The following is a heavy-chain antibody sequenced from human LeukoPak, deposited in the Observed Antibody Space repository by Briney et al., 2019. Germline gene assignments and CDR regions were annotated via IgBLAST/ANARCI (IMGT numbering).Heavy chain of an antibody. D-gene: IGHD2-15*01. J-gene: IGHJ5*02. CDR2: IYHSGST. V-gene: IGHV4-38-2*01. CDR1: GYSISSGYY. Sequence: SETLSLTCAVSGYSISSGYYWGWIRQPPGKGLEWIGSIYHSGSTYYNPSLKSRVTISVDTSKNQFSLKLSSVTVADTAVYYCARQLGGLNWFDPWGQGTLVTVSS. CDR3: ARQLGGLNWFDP.